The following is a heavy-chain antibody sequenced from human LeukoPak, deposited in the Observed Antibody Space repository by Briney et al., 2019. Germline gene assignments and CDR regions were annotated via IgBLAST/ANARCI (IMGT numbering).Heavy chain of an antibody. J-gene: IGHJ5*02. V-gene: IGHV4-34*01. CDR2: INHSGST. CDR3: ARGYCSGGSCYSFRWFDP. D-gene: IGHD2-15*01. Sequence: SETLSLTCAVYGGSFSGYYWSWIRQPPGKGLEWIGEINHSGSTNYNPSLKSRVTILVDTSKNQFSLKLSSVTAADTAVYYCARGYCSGGSCYSFRWFDPWGQGTLVTVSS. CDR1: GGSFSGYY.